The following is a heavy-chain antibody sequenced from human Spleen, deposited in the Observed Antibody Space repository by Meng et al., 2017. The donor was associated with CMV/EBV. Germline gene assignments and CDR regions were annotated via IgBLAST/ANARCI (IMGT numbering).Heavy chain of an antibody. V-gene: IGHV3-33*06. Sequence: SGFTFSTYGLHWVRPAPGKGLAWVAVIWYDGSKKYYADSVKGRFTISRDTSKSTLYLQMNSLRAEDTAVYHCAKDRRSSLLGFDYWGQGTLVTVSS. CDR1: GFTFSTYG. D-gene: IGHD6-13*01. J-gene: IGHJ4*02. CDR3: AKDRRSSLLGFDY. CDR2: IWYDGSKK.